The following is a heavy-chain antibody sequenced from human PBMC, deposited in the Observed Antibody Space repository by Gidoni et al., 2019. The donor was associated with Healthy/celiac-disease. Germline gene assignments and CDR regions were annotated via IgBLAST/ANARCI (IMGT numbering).Heavy chain of an antibody. J-gene: IGHJ3*02. V-gene: IGHV3-13*01. CDR1: GFNFSSYD. Sequence: EVQLVESGGGLVQPGGSLSLSCAASGFNFSSYDMHCVRQATGKGLEWVSAIGTAGDTYYPGSVKGRFTISRENAKNSLYLQMNSLRAGDTAVYYCARGRAYDAFDIWGQGTMVTVSS. CDR2: IGTAGDT. CDR3: ARGRAYDAFDI.